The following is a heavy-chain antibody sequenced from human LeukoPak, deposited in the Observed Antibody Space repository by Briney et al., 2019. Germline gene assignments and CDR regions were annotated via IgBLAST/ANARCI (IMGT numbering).Heavy chain of an antibody. V-gene: IGHV4-39*01. D-gene: IGHD3-16*01. J-gene: IGHJ4*02. Sequence: GSLRLSCAASGFTFSGYWMSWVRQAPGKGLEWIAIIFYTGKIHDNPSLRNRISMSVDTSKDQFSLRLSAVTAADTAVYYCARQLGVGVWAIDRWGQGTLVTVSS. CDR1: GFTFSGYW. CDR3: ARQLGVGVWAIDR. CDR2: IFYTGKI.